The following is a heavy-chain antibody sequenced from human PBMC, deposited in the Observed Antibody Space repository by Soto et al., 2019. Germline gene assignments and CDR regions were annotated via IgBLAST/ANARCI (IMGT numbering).Heavy chain of an antibody. Sequence: QVQLVESGGGLVKPGGSLKLTCTASGFTFSDYSLSWIRQAPGKGLEWISYITNTNKYSGHADSVKGRFTISRDNAKNSVFLQMSSLSVDDTAICYCARDPGTATFDSWGQGTLVTVSS. D-gene: IGHD1-1*01. V-gene: IGHV3-11*05. CDR2: ITNTNKYS. CDR3: ARDPGTATFDS. J-gene: IGHJ4*01. CDR1: GFTFSDYS.